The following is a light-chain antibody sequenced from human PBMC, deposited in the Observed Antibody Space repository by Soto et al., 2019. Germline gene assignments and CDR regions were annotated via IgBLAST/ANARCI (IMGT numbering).Light chain of an antibody. CDR1: SSDVGGYNY. J-gene: IGLJ1*01. CDR3: SSYTSSSTPYV. Sequence: QSVLTQPASVSGSPGQSITISCTGTSSDVGGYNYVSWYQQHPGKAPKLMIYDVSNRPSGVSNRFSGSKSGNTASLTTSGFQAEDEADYYCSSYTSSSTPYVFGTGIKLTVL. V-gene: IGLV2-14*03. CDR2: DVS.